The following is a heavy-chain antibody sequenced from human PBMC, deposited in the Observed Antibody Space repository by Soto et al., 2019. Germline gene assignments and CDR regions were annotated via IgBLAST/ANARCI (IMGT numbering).Heavy chain of an antibody. D-gene: IGHD3-16*02. CDR3: ARLYPEYYYYYMDV. Sequence: QVQLQESGPGVVKPSETLSLTCTVSGGSISSYYWTWIRQPPGKGLEWIANIYYSGGAIYNPSLKSRVTISVDTSKSEFSLRVTSVTAADTAVYYCARLYPEYYYYYMDVWGKGTTVTVSS. V-gene: IGHV4-59*01. J-gene: IGHJ6*03. CDR1: GGSISSYY. CDR2: IYYSGGA.